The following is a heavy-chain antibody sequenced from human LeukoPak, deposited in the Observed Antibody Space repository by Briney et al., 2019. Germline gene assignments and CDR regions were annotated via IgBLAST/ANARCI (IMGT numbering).Heavy chain of an antibody. D-gene: IGHD3-16*02. CDR1: GGSFSGYY. J-gene: IGHJ6*02. V-gene: IGHV4-34*01. CDR2: INHSGST. Sequence: SETLSLTCAVYGGSFSGYYWSWIRQPPGKGLEWIGEINHSGSTNYNPSLKSRVTISVDTSKNQFSLKLSSVTAADTAVYYCASLRLGELSFMDVWGQGTTVTVSS. CDR3: ASLRLGELSFMDV.